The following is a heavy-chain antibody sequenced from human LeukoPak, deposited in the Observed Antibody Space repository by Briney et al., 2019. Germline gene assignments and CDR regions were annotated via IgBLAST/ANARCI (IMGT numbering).Heavy chain of an antibody. CDR1: GVSIRSSYYY. Sequence: SETLSLTCTVSGVSIRSSYYYWSWIRQHPGKGLEWIGYIYYSGSTYYNPSLKSRVAISVDTSRNQFSLKLNSVTAADTAVYYCARAPGQWKAFDIWGQGTVVTVSS. J-gene: IGHJ3*02. V-gene: IGHV4-31*03. CDR2: IYYSGST. CDR3: ARAPGQWKAFDI. D-gene: IGHD6-19*01.